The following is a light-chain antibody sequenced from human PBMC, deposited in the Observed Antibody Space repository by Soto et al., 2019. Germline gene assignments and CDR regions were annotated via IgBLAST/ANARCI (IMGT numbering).Light chain of an antibody. CDR1: QSITGN. CDR3: QQYNNWPLT. Sequence: EIVMTQSPATLSVSPGERAALSCRASQSITGNLTLYQQKPGQAPRLLIYDAATRATGIPARFSGSGSGTEFTLTISSLQSEDFAVYYCQQYNNWPLTFGGGTKVDI. V-gene: IGKV3-15*01. CDR2: DAA. J-gene: IGKJ4*01.